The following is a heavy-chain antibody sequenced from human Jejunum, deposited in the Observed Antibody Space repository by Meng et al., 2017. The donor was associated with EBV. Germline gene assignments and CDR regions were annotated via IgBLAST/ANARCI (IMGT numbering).Heavy chain of an antibody. J-gene: IGHJ4*02. Sequence: QVQVEESGPGLGTPSGPLSLTCTVSGGSVSSGGYYWSWIRQPQGKGLEWIGYIYNSESTNYKSSLKSRVTISADTSKNQFSLRLSSVTAADTAVYYCARDQNGSYFAYWGQGTLVTVSS. CDR3: ARDQNGSYFAY. V-gene: IGHV4-61*08. CDR2: IYNSEST. CDR1: GGSVSSGGYY. D-gene: IGHD1-26*01.